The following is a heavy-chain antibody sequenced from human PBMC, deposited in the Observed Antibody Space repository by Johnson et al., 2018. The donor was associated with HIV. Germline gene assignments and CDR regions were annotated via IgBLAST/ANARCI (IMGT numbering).Heavy chain of an antibody. Sequence: VQLVESWGGLVQPGGSLILSCAASGFTFSSFWMTWVRQAPGKGLEWVANINVDGLERYYVDSVKGRFTISRDNVNNSVFLLLNSLRVEDTAVYFCARAHLIFPKNAFDIWGQGTMVSVSS. V-gene: IGHV3-7*01. CDR1: GFTFSSFW. D-gene: IGHD2-8*01. CDR3: ARAHLIFPKNAFDI. J-gene: IGHJ3*02. CDR2: INVDGLER.